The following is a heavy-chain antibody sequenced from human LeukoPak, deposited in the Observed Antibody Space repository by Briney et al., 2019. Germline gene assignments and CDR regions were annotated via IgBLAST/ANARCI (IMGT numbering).Heavy chain of an antibody. CDR2: IYSGGST. V-gene: IGHV3-66*02. J-gene: IGHJ6*03. Sequence: GGSLTLSCAASGFTISSNYMSWVRQPPGKGLEWVSVIYSGGSTYYADSVRGRFTISRDNSKNTLYLQMNSLRAEDTAVYYCARVSKQYYYDSSGYYRYYYYYSIDVWGKGTTVTVSS. CDR1: GFTISSNY. CDR3: ARVSKQYYYDSSGYYRYYYYYSIDV. D-gene: IGHD3-22*01.